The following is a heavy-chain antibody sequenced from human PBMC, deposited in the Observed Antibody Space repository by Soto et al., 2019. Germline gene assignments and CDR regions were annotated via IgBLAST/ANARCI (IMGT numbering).Heavy chain of an antibody. CDR3: ARETVSNSSGWYRWFDP. V-gene: IGHV4-59*01. J-gene: IGHJ5*02. CDR2: IYYSGST. Sequence: SETLSLTCTVSGGSISSYYWSWIRQPPGKGLEWIGYIYYSGSTNYNPSLKSRVTISVDTSKNQFSLKLSSVTAADTAVYYCARETVSNSSGWYRWFDPWGQGTLVTVSS. CDR1: GGSISSYY. D-gene: IGHD6-19*01.